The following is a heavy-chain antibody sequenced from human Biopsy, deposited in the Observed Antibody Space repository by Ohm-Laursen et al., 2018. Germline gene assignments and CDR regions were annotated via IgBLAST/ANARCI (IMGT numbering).Heavy chain of an antibody. V-gene: IGHV1-69*04. Sequence: SVKVSCKISGGTSSNFAINWVRQAPGQGLECMGRIIPLIGLTNYAQKFQGRVTITADKFTNTVYMELSSLRSDDTAVYFCARDCNGDNCGVDFWGQGTLVTVS. J-gene: IGHJ4*02. CDR2: IIPLIGLT. CDR1: GGTSSNFA. D-gene: IGHD2-15*01. CDR3: ARDCNGDNCGVDF.